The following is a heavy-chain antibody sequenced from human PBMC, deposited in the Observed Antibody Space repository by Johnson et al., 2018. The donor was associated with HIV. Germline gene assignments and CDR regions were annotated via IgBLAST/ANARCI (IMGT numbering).Heavy chain of an antibody. V-gene: IGHV3-33*06. CDR1: GFTFSSYG. J-gene: IGHJ3*02. CDR3: AKDLRITIFGVVPPHDAFDI. Sequence: QVQLVESGGGVVQPGRSLRLSCAASGFTFSSYGMHWVRQAPGKGLEWVAVIWYDGSNKYYADSVKGRFTISRDTSKNTLYLKMNSLRAEDTAVYYCAKDLRITIFGVVPPHDAFDIWGQGTMVTVSS. D-gene: IGHD3-3*01. CDR2: IWYDGSNK.